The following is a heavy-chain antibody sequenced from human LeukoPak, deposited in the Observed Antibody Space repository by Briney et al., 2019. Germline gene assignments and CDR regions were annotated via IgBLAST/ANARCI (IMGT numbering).Heavy chain of an antibody. CDR2: IYYSGST. D-gene: IGHD3-22*01. Sequence: SETLSLTCTVSGGSISSGGYYWSWIRQHPGKGLEWIGYIYYSGSTYYNPSLKSRVTISVDTSKNQFSLKLSSVTAADTAVYYCARGWIYCGYYYDSSGYLGPAFDIWGQGTMVTVSS. CDR1: GGSISSGGYY. V-gene: IGHV4-31*03. CDR3: ARGWIYCGYYYDSSGYLGPAFDI. J-gene: IGHJ3*02.